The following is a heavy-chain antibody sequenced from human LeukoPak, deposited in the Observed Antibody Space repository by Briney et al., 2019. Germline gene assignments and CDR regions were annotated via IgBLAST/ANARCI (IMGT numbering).Heavy chain of an antibody. J-gene: IGHJ4*02. Sequence: GGSLRLSCAASGFTFSSYGMNWVRQAPGKGLEWVSSISSSSSYIYYADSVKGRFTISRDNAKNSLYLQMNSLRAEDTAVYYCASRSYDSSGYSYYWGQGTLVTVSS. D-gene: IGHD3-22*01. CDR2: ISSSSSYI. V-gene: IGHV3-21*01. CDR3: ASRSYDSSGYSYY. CDR1: GFTFSSYG.